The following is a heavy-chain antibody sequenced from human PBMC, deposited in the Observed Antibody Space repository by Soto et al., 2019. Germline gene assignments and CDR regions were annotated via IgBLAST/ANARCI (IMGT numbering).Heavy chain of an antibody. D-gene: IGHD4-17*01. Sequence: SETPSLTCTVSGGSISSSSYYWGWIRQPPGKGLEWIVNIYYSGSTYYNPSLKSRVTISVHTSKNQFSLKLSSVTAADTAVYYCARLPRMTTVTPDYWGQGTLVTVSS. CDR1: GGSISSSSYY. V-gene: IGHV4-39*01. CDR3: ARLPRMTTVTPDY. J-gene: IGHJ4*02. CDR2: IYYSGST.